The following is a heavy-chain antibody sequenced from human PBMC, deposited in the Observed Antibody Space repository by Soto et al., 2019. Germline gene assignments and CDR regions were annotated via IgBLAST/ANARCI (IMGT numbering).Heavy chain of an antibody. CDR2: IYHSGST. J-gene: IGHJ4*02. Sequence: QLQLQESGSGLVKPSQTLSITCAVSGGSISSGGYSWSWIRQPPGKGLEWIGYIYHSGSTYYNPSLKSRVTISVDWSKNQFSLKLSSVTAADTAVYYCARALPYYFDYWGQGTLVTVSS. V-gene: IGHV4-30-2*01. CDR1: GGSISSGGYS. CDR3: ARALPYYFDY.